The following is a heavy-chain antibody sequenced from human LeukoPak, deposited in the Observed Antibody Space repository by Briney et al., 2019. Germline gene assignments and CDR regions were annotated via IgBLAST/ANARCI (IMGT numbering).Heavy chain of an antibody. V-gene: IGHV3-48*03. CDR1: GFTFSSYE. J-gene: IGHJ4*02. CDR3: AKTIRFGELFPSFDY. D-gene: IGHD3-10*01. CDR2: ISSSGSTT. Sequence: PGGSLRLSCAASGFTFSSYEMNWVRQAPGKALEWVSYISSSGSTTYYADSVKGRFTISRDNSKNTLYLQMNSLRAEDTAVYYCAKTIRFGELFPSFDYWGQGTLVTVSS.